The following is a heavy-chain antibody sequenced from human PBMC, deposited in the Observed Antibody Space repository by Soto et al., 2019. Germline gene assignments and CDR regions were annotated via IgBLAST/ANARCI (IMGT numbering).Heavy chain of an antibody. CDR2: IGTAGDP. V-gene: IGHV3-13*05. J-gene: IGHJ2*01. Sequence: GGSLRLFCAASGFTFSSYDMHWVRQATGKGLEWVSAIGTAGDPYYPGSVKGRFTISRENAKNSLYLQMNSLRAGDTAVYYCARARSSSWSAGWYFDLWGRGTLVTVSS. D-gene: IGHD6-13*01. CDR3: ARARSSSWSAGWYFDL. CDR1: GFTFSSYD.